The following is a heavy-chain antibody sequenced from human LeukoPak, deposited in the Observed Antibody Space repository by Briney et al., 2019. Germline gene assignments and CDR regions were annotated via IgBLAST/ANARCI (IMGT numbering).Heavy chain of an antibody. D-gene: IGHD3-10*01. CDR3: ARNEDYYGSGSYLD. CDR1: NYTFTSYG. V-gene: IGHV7-4-1*02. CDR2: INTNTGNP. Sequence: ASVKVSCKASNYTFTSYGISWVRQAPGQGLEWMGWINTNTGNPTYAQGFTGRFVFSLDTSVSTAYLQISSLKAEDTAVYYCARNEDYYGSGSYLDWGQGTLVTVSS. J-gene: IGHJ4*02.